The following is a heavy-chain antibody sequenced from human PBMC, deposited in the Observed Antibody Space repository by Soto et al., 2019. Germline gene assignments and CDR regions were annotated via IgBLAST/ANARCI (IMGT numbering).Heavy chain of an antibody. J-gene: IGHJ4*02. V-gene: IGHV1-46*03. D-gene: IGHD3-22*01. CDR3: ARAFDYYDSSGHLDY. CDR2: INPSGGST. CDR1: GGTFSSYT. Sequence: ASVKVSCKASGGTFSSYTISWVRQAPGQGLEWMGIINPSGGSTSYAQKFQGRVTMTRDTSTSTVYMELSSLRSEDTAVYYCARAFDYYDSSGHLDYWGQGTLVTVSS.